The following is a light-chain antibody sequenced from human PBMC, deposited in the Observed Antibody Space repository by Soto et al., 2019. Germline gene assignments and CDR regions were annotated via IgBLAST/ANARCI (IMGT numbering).Light chain of an antibody. Sequence: KLLTQYPDTLSVSPGQRVTLSCRASQSVSSSLAWYQQKPGQAPRLLIYGASSRATGIPARFSGSGSGTEFTLTISSLRSEDFAIYFCQQYNDWPTFGPGTKVDIK. CDR2: GAS. CDR1: QSVSSS. J-gene: IGKJ3*01. CDR3: QQYNDWPT. V-gene: IGKV3-15*01.